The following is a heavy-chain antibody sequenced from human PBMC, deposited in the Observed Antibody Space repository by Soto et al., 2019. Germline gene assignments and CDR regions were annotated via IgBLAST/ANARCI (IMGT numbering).Heavy chain of an antibody. J-gene: IGHJ4*02. CDR2: IYHSGST. CDR1: SGFIISSNW. V-gene: IGHV4-4*02. CDR3: ARVTLGYCSSTSCYQEYYFDY. D-gene: IGHD2-2*01. Sequence: SETLSLTCAVSSGFIISSNWWSLVRQPPGKGLEWIGEIYHSGSTNYNPSLKSRVTISVDKSKNQFSLKLSSVTAADTAVYYCARVTLGYCSSTSCYQEYYFDYWGQGTLVTVSS.